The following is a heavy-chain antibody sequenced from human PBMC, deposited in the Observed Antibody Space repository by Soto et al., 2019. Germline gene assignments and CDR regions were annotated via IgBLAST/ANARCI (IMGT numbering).Heavy chain of an antibody. V-gene: IGHV3-21*01. CDR1: GFSFSTYS. Sequence: GGSLRLSCEASGFSFSTYSMHWVRQAPGKGLEWVSSIGRRSDIYYADSVKGRFTISRDNAKNSVSLQMNSLRDEDTAVYYCAREETAWPLAYGLDVWGQGTTVIVSS. CDR2: IGRRSDI. D-gene: IGHD2-21*02. CDR3: AREETAWPLAYGLDV. J-gene: IGHJ6*02.